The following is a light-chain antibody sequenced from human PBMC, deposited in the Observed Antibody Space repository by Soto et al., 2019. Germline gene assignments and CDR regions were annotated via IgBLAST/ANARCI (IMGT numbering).Light chain of an antibody. V-gene: IGKV1-5*03. J-gene: IGKJ1*01. CDR2: KAS. Sequence: DIQMTQSPSTLSASVGDRVTITCRASQSISNSLAWYQQKPGKAPKLLIYKASSLESGVPSRFRGRGSGTEFTLIISSLQPDDFGTYYCQQYNSYSLWTFGQGTKVEIK. CDR3: QQYNSYSLWT. CDR1: QSISNS.